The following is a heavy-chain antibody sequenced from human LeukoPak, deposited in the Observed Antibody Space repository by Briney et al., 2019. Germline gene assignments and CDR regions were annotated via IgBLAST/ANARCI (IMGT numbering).Heavy chain of an antibody. CDR1: GFTFSSYA. J-gene: IGHJ4*02. CDR3: ASHYGDYGNY. D-gene: IGHD4-17*01. V-gene: IGHV3-30-3*01. CDR2: ISYDGSNK. Sequence: GGSLRLSCAASGFTFSSYAMHWVRQAPGKGLEWVAVISYDGSNKYYADSVKGRFTISRDNSKNTLYLQMNSLRAEDTAVYYCASHYGDYGNYWGQGTLVTVSS.